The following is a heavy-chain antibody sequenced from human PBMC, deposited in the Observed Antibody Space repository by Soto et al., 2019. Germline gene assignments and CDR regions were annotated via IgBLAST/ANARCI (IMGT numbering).Heavy chain of an antibody. CDR2: IYYSGST. Sequence: QLQLQESGPGLVKPSETLSLTCTVSGGSISSSSYYWGLIRQPPGKGLEWIGSIYYSGSTYYNPSLKSRVTISVDTSKNQFSLKLSSVTAADTAVYYCARLGGTSGTGDYWGQGTLVTVSS. CDR1: GGSISSSSYY. D-gene: IGHD3-10*01. CDR3: ARLGGTSGTGDY. J-gene: IGHJ4*02. V-gene: IGHV4-39*01.